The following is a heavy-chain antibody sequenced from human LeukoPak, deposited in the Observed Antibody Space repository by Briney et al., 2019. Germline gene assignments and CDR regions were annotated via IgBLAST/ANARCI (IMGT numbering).Heavy chain of an antibody. CDR1: GDSIIGYY. CDR3: ARDRGIAVASDY. V-gene: IGHV4-39*07. J-gene: IGHJ4*02. D-gene: IGHD6-19*01. CDR2: IYYTGNT. Sequence: SETLSLTCSVSGDSIIGYYWGWIRQPPGKGLEWIGNIYYTGNTYYNSSLKSRVTISLDTSKNQFSLKVISMTAADTAAYYCARDRGIAVASDYWGQGTLVTVSS.